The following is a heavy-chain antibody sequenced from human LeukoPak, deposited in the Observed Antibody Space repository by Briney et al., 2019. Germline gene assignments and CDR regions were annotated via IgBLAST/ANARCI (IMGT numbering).Heavy chain of an antibody. J-gene: IGHJ4*02. CDR2: INQDGSEK. Sequence: GGSLRLSCAASRFTFISYGMHRVRQAPGKGLEWVANINQDGSEKYHGDSVKDRFIISRDNAKRSLFLEMSSLRAEDTAVYYCADPPSDFWGQGTLVAVSS. CDR3: ADPPSDF. CDR1: RFTFISYG. V-gene: IGHV3-7*01.